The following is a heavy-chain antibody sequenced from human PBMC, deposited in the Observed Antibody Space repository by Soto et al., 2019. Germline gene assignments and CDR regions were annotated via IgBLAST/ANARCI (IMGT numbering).Heavy chain of an antibody. CDR1: GFTFSSYG. CDR2: IWYDGSNK. J-gene: IGHJ5*02. V-gene: IGHV3-33*01. Sequence: QVQLVESGGGVVQPGRSLRLSCAASGFTFSSYGMHWVRQAPGKGLEWEAVIWYDGSNKYYADSVKGRFTISRDNSKNTPYLPMHRLRAEDTSVYYSARDGPSCYDSPAGWFDPWGQGTLVTVSS. D-gene: IGHD5-12*01. CDR3: ARDGPSCYDSPAGWFDP.